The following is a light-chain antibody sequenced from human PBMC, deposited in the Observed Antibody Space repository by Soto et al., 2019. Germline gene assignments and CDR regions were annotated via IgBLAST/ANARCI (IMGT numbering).Light chain of an antibody. V-gene: IGLV2-8*01. Sequence: QSVLTQPPSASGSPGRSATTSCTGSSSDVGGYNYVSWYQQHPGKAPKLVIYEVRKWPSGVPDRFSGSKSGHTASLTVSGLQAEDEADYYCSSYTGTNNFGVFGPGTKVTVL. CDR2: EVR. CDR1: SSDVGGYNY. J-gene: IGLJ1*01. CDR3: SSYTGTNNFGV.